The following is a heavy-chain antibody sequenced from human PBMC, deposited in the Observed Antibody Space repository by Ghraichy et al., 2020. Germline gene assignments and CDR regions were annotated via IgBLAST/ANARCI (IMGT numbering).Heavy chain of an antibody. CDR1: GGSFSGYY. V-gene: IGHV4-34*01. Sequence: SQTLSLTCAVYGGSFSGYYWSWIRQPPGKGLEWIGEINHSGSTNYNPSLKSRVTISVDTSKNQFSLKLSSVTAADTAVYYCAPGPSGFGDSWGQGTLVTVSS. D-gene: IGHD3-10*01. J-gene: IGHJ4*02. CDR2: INHSGST. CDR3: APGPSGFGDS.